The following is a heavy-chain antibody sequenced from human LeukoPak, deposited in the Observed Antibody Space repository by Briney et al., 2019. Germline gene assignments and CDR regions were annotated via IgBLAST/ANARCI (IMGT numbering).Heavy chain of an antibody. D-gene: IGHD3-22*01. CDR1: GGSISSGGYY. J-gene: IGHJ6*02. CDR3: ARADSSGYYYDVYYYGMDV. CDR2: IYYSGST. V-gene: IGHV4-31*03. Sequence: SETLSLTCTVSGGSISSGGYYWSWIRQHPGKGLEWIGYIYYSGSTYYNPSLKSRVTISVDTSKNQFSLKLSSVTVADTAVYYCARADSSGYYYDVYYYGMDVWGQGTTVTVSS.